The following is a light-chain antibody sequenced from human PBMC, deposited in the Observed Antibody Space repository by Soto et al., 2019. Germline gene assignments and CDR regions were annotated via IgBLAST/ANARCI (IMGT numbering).Light chain of an antibody. CDR3: CSYAGSSTFVV. CDR2: EGS. Sequence: QSALTQPASVSGSPGQSITISCTGTSSDVGSYNLVSWYQQHPGKAPKLMIYEGSKRPSGVSNRFSGSKSGNTASPTISGLQAEDEAEYYCCSYAGSSTFVVFGGGTQLTVL. J-gene: IGLJ2*01. V-gene: IGLV2-23*01. CDR1: SSDVGSYNL.